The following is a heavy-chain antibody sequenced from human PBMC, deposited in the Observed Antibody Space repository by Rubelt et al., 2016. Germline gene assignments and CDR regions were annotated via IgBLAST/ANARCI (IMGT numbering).Heavy chain of an antibody. CDR1: GGSISSSSYY. CDR2: IYYSGST. Sequence: QLQLQESGPGLVKPSETLSLTCTVSGGSISSSSYYWSWIRQPPGKGLEWIGYIYYSGSTNYNPSLKSRVTISVDTSKNQFSLKLSSVTAADTAVYYCAREGYYYGMDVWGQGTTVTVSS. V-gene: IGHV4-61*01. CDR3: AREGYYYGMDV. J-gene: IGHJ6*02.